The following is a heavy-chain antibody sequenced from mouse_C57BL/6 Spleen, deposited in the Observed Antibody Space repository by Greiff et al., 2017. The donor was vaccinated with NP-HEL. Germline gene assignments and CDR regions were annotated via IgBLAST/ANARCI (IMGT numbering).Heavy chain of an antibody. Sequence: VQLKESGPELVKPGASVKISCKASGYSFTGYYMNWVKQSPEKSLEWIGEINPSTGGTTYNQKFKAKATLTVDKSSSTAYMQLKSLTSEDSAVYYCARRTTYAPFAYWGQGTLVTVSA. V-gene: IGHV1-42*01. CDR1: GYSFTGYY. J-gene: IGHJ3*01. CDR2: INPSTGGT. D-gene: IGHD6-5*01. CDR3: ARRTTYAPFAY.